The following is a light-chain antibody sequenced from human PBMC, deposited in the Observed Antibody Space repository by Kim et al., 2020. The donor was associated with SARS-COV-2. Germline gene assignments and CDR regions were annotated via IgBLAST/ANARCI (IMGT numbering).Light chain of an antibody. Sequence: SYELTQPPSVSVAPGETATITCGGDNIGRKSVHWYQQTPGQAPVLVINYGNDRPSGIPERFSGSNSGNTATLTISRVEAGDEADYHCQVWDSSSDHVVFGGGTKLTVL. CDR1: NIGRKS. V-gene: IGLV3-21*01. J-gene: IGLJ2*01. CDR3: QVWDSSSDHVV. CDR2: YGN.